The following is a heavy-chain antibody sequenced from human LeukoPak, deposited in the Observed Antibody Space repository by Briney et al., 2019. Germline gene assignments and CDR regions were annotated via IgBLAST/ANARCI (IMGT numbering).Heavy chain of an antibody. CDR2: IYYSGSS. J-gene: IGHJ4*02. CDR3: ARHRVSGSSYSALEY. CDR1: GGSISSHY. Sequence: SVTLSLTCTVSGGSISSHYWSWLRQPPGKGLEWIRYIYYSGSSNYNPSLKSRVIIPVDTSKNHFSLNLSSVTAADTAVYYCARHRVSGSSYSALEYWGQGTLVTVSS. V-gene: IGHV4-59*08. D-gene: IGHD1-26*01.